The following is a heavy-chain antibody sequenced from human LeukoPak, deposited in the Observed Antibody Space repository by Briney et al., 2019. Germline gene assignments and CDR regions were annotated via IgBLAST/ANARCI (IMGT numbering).Heavy chain of an antibody. CDR2: INPNSGGT. CDR1: RYTFTGYY. CDR3: ARESGGAAATGLGN. Sequence: ASVKVSCKASRYTFTGYYMHWVRQAPGQGLEWMGWINPNSGGTNYAQKFQGRVTMTRDTSISTAYMELSRLRSDDTAVYYCARESGGAAATGLGNWGQGTLVTVSS. V-gene: IGHV1-2*02. J-gene: IGHJ4*02. D-gene: IGHD6-13*01.